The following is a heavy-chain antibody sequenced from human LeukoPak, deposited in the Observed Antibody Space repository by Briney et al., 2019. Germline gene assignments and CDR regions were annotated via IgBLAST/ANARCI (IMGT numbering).Heavy chain of an antibody. D-gene: IGHD6-19*01. CDR2: INHSGST. J-gene: IGHJ6*03. CDR1: GGSFSGYY. V-gene: IGHV4-34*01. Sequence: PSETLSLTCALYGGSFSGYYWSWIRQPPGKGLEWIGEINHSGSTNYNPSLKSRVTISVDTSKNQFSLKLSSATAADTAVYYCARASGWSYYYYYYMDVWGKGTTVTVSS. CDR3: ARASGWSYYYYYYMDV.